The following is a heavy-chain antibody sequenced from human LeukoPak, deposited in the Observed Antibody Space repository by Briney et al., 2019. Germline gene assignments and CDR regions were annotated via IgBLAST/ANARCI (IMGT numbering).Heavy chain of an antibody. CDR2: INPNSGGT. D-gene: IGHD1-1*01. CDR3: ACSGEAFDI. Sequence: ASVKVSCKASGYTFIDYYMHWVRQAPGQGLEWMGWINPNSGGTNYAQKFQGRVTMTRDTSTSTAYMELSRLRSDDTAAYYCACSGEAFDIWGQGTMVSVSS. V-gene: IGHV1-2*02. J-gene: IGHJ3*02. CDR1: GYTFIDYY.